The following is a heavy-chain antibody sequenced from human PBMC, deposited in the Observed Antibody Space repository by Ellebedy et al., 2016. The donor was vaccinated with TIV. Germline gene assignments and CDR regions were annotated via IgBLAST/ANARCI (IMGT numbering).Heavy chain of an antibody. V-gene: IGHV3-30*18. D-gene: IGHD2-15*01. CDR1: GFTFSSYG. CDR3: AKDLTPKRRYCSGGSCYGGIDY. Sequence: GESLKISXAASGFTFSSYGMHWVRQAPGKGLEWVAVISYDGSNKYYADSVKGRFTISRDNSKNTLYLQMNSLRAEDTAVYYCAKDLTPKRRYCSGGSCYGGIDYWGQGTLVTVSS. J-gene: IGHJ4*02. CDR2: ISYDGSNK.